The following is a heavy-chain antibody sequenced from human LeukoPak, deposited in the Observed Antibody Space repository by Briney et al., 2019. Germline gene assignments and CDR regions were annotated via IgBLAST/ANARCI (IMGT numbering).Heavy chain of an antibody. CDR1: GFTFRNYW. CDR3: ATYKNQPHTQFFGF. J-gene: IGHJ4*02. CDR2: INEDGSEK. V-gene: IGHV3-7*02. D-gene: IGHD5-24*01. Sequence: GGSLRLSCAASGFTFRNYWMNWVRQAPGEGLEWVANINEDGSEKNYVDSVKGRFTTSRDNARNSLSLQMNSLRSEDTAVYYCATYKNQPHTQFFGFWGQGALVTVSA.